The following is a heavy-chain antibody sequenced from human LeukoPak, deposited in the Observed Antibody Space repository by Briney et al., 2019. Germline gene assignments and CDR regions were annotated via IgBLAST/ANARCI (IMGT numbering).Heavy chain of an antibody. CDR1: GFTFSSYA. V-gene: IGHV3-30-3*01. CDR2: ISYDGSNK. Sequence: PGRSLRLSCAASGFTFSSYAMHWVRQAPGKGLEWVAVISYDGSNKYYADSVKGRFTISRDNSKNTLYLQMNSLRAEDTAVYYCARDPALYSSSFNWFDPWGQGTLVTVSS. CDR3: ARDPALYSSSFNWFDP. D-gene: IGHD6-13*01. J-gene: IGHJ5*02.